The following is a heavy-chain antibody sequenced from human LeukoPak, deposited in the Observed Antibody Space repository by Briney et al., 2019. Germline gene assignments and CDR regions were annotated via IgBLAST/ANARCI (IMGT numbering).Heavy chain of an antibody. J-gene: IGHJ4*02. V-gene: IGHV4-39*01. D-gene: IGHD4-17*01. CDR2: IYYSGAT. CDR1: GGSISSSGHY. CDR3: ARHSSVTTFVFDY. Sequence: PSETLSLTCTVSGGSISSSGHYWGWIRQPPGKGLEWIGSIYYSGATYYNPSLKSRVTISVDTSKNQFSLKLSSVTAADTAVYHCARHSSVTTFVFDYWGQGTPVTVSS.